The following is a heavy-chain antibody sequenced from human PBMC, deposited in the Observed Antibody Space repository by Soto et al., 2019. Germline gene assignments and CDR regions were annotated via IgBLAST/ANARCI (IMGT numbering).Heavy chain of an antibody. V-gene: IGHV1-69*12. D-gene: IGHD2-15*01. Sequence: QAQLVQSGAEVKKPGSSVKVSCKASGGTFSSYAISWVRQAPGQGLEWMGGLIPTFGTANYAQKFQGRATITADESTITAYMELSSLRSEDTAVYYCARESRYCSGGICYSLPGIDYWGQGTLVTVSS. CDR2: LIPTFGTA. CDR3: ARESRYCSGGICYSLPGIDY. J-gene: IGHJ4*02. CDR1: GGTFSSYA.